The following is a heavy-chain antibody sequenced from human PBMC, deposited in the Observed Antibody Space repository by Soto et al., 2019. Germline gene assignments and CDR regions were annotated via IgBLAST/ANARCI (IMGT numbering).Heavy chain of an antibody. J-gene: IGHJ6*02. D-gene: IGHD1-1*01. CDR3: ARDYNTNDHAYYGMDV. V-gene: IGHV3-53*01. Sequence: EVQLVESGGGLIKPGGSLRLSCAVSGFIVSSNYMSWVRQAPGKGLEWVSSTYSGGFTYYADSVKGRFTISRDNSKNTLYLQMRSLRADDTAVYYCARDYNTNDHAYYGMDVWGQGTTVTVSS. CDR2: TYSGGFT. CDR1: GFIVSSNY.